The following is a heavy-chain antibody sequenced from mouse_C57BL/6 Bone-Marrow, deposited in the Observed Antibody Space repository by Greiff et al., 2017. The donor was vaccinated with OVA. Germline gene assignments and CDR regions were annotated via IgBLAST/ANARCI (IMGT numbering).Heavy chain of an antibody. Sequence: VQLQQSGAELVRPGSSVKMSCKTSGYTFTSYGINWVKQRPGQGLEWIGYIYLGNGYTEYNEKFKGKATLTSDTSSSTAYMQLSSLTSEDSAIYFCAREGLLGAMDYWGQGTSVTVSS. V-gene: IGHV1-58*01. CDR2: IYLGNGYT. J-gene: IGHJ4*01. CDR1: GYTFTSYG. CDR3: AREGLLGAMDY. D-gene: IGHD2-3*01.